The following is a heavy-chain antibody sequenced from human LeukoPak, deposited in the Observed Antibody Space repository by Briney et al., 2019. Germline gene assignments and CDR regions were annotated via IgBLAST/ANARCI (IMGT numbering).Heavy chain of an antibody. J-gene: IGHJ4*02. CDR2: ISDDSNYI. Sequence: GGSLRLSCAASGFTFNSYSMNWVRQAPGKGLEWVLSISDDSNYIFYADSVKGRFTISRDNAKNSLYLQMNSLTAEDSAVYYCASRRGSNRPFDYWGQGTLVTVSS. CDR1: GFTFNSYS. D-gene: IGHD1-26*01. V-gene: IGHV3-21*01. CDR3: ASRRGSNRPFDY.